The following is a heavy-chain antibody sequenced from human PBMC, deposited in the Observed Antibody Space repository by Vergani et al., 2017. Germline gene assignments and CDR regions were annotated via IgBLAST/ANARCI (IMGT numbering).Heavy chain of an antibody. D-gene: IGHD2-2*01. CDR2: ISYDGSNK. CDR1: GFTFSSYG. J-gene: IGHJ5*02. Sequence: QVQLVESGGGVVQPGRSLRLSCAASGFTFSSYGMHWVRQAPGKGLEWVAVISYDGSNKYYADSVKGRFTISRDNSKNTLYLQMNSLRAEDTAEYYCAKHNRQVVPAAMDSYNWFDPWGQGTLVTVSS. V-gene: IGHV3-30*18. CDR3: AKHNRQVVPAAMDSYNWFDP.